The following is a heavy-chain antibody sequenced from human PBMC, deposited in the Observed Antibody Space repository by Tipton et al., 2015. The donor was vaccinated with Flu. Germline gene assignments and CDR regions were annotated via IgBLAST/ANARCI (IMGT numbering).Heavy chain of an antibody. CDR2: IISPTGGT. J-gene: IGHJ3*02. Sequence: TLSLTCIVSGDSISSSSYYWAWIRQPPGKGLEWLGSIISPTGGTYYNPSLKSRFTISLDTSKNQFSLKLSSVTAADTAVYYCARDVCGSYCLGAFDIWGQGTMVTVSS. V-gene: IGHV4-39*07. D-gene: IGHD1-26*01. CDR1: GDSISSSSYY. CDR3: ARDVCGSYCLGAFDI.